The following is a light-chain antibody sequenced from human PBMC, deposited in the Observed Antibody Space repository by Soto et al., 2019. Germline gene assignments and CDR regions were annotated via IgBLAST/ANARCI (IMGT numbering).Light chain of an antibody. CDR1: QSISSN. J-gene: IGKJ4*01. CDR3: QQYNNWPRAT. CDR2: RTS. V-gene: IGKV3-15*01. Sequence: EIVLTQSPATLSLSPGERATLSCSASQSISSNLAWYQQKPGQAPRLLMFRTSSRATGFPARFSGSGSGTEFNLTISSLQSEDFGVYYCQQYNNWPRATFGGGTKVDI.